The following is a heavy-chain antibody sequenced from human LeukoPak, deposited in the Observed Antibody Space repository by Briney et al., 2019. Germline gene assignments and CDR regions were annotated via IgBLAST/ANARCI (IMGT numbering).Heavy chain of an antibody. D-gene: IGHD3-22*01. CDR3: ARESAYDSSGYYYLDY. CDR2: INHSGST. V-gene: IGHV4-34*01. CDR1: GGSFSGYY. Sequence: SSETLSLTCAVYGGSFSGYYWSWIRQPPGKGLEWIGEINHSGSTNYNPSLKSRVTISVDTSKNQFSLKLSSVTAADTAVYYCARESAYDSSGYYYLDYWGQGTLVTVSS. J-gene: IGHJ4*02.